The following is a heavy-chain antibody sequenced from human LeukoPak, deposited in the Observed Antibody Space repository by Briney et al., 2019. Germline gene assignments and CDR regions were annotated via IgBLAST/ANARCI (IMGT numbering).Heavy chain of an antibody. CDR2: ITGSGAST. J-gene: IGHJ4*02. CDR1: GFTFNNYA. Sequence: PSGGSLRLSCAASGFTFNNYAMSWVRQAPGKGLEWVSGITGSGASTYDEDSVKGRFTISRDNSKNTLYLQMNSLRAEDTAVYYCAKRTPYYFDYWGQRSLVTVSS. CDR3: AKRTPYYFDY. V-gene: IGHV3-23*01. D-gene: IGHD2-15*01.